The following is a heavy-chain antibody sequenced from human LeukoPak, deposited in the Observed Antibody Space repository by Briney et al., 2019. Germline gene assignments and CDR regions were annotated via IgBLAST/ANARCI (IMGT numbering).Heavy chain of an antibody. CDR2: ISSSGSTI. J-gene: IGHJ6*02. Sequence: QPGGSLRLSCAASGFTFSSYEMNWVRQAPGKGLEWVSYISSSGSTIYYADSVKGRFTISRDNAKNSLYLQMNSQRAKDTAVYYCARGEIIVARNYGMDVWGQGTTVTVSS. CDR1: GFTFSSYE. D-gene: IGHD5-12*01. CDR3: ARGEIIVARNYGMDV. V-gene: IGHV3-48*03.